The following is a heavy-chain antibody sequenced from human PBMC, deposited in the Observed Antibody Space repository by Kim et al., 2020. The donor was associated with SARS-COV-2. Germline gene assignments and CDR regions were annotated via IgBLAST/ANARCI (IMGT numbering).Heavy chain of an antibody. V-gene: IGHV1-3*01. CDR3: ARTHHHYGSGSYRAFDI. CDR2: INAGNGNT. Sequence: ASVKVSCKASGYTFTSYAMHWVRQAPGQRLEWMGWINAGNGNTKYSQKFQGRVTITRDTSASTAYMELSSLRSEDTAVYYCARTHHHYGSGSYRAFDIWGQGTMVTVSS. J-gene: IGHJ3*02. CDR1: GYTFTSYA. D-gene: IGHD3-10*01.